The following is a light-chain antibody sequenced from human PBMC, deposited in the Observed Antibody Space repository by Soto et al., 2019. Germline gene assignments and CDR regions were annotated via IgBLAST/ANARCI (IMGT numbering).Light chain of an antibody. CDR1: SGDIGGYNY. CDR3: QSYDNSLSGSWV. V-gene: IGLV2-14*01. CDR2: EVT. J-gene: IGLJ3*02. Sequence: QSALTQPASVSGSPGQSITISCTGTSGDIGGYNYVSWYQQHPGKAPKLLISEVTNRPSGVSNRFSGSKSGNTASLTISGLQAEDEADYYCQSYDNSLSGSWVFGGGTKLTVL.